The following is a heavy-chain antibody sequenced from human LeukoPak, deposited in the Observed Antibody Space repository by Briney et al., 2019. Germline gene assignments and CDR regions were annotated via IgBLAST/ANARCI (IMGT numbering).Heavy chain of an antibody. CDR2: IHFSGSP. V-gene: IGHV4-39*01. J-gene: IGHJ4*02. D-gene: IGHD3-22*01. CDR3: TRLLHDSRGYYYFDY. CDR1: GGSIISSGYY. Sequence: PSETLSLTCTVSGGSIISSGYYWGWIRQPPEKGLEWIGSIHFSGSPYHNPSLKSRVTMSVDTSKNQVSLKLSSVTAADTAVYFCTRLLHDSRGYYYFDYWGQGTLATVSS.